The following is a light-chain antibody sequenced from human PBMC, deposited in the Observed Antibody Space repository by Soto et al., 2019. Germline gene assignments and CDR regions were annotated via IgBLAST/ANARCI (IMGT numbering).Light chain of an antibody. CDR2: GAS. CDR3: QQYKDWPPLT. CDR1: QNININ. J-gene: IGKJ4*01. Sequence: EIVMTQSPVILSVSPGERATLSCRASQNININLAWYQHRPGQAPRVLIYGASSRASGIPDSFSGSGSGTDFTLTINKLEPDDFAFYYWQQYKDWPPLTFGGGTRMDMK. V-gene: IGKV3D-15*01.